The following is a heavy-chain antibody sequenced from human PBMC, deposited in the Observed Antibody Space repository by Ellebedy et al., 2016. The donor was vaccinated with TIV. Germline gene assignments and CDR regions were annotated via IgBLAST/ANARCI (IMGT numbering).Heavy chain of an antibody. Sequence: ASVKVSCKASGYTFTSYGIHWVRQAPGQGLQWMGWISPYNGNTDYSQRFQGTVTMTTDTSTRTAYMELRRLRSDDPAIFSCAKEVGPAAGTDFWGQGTLVTVSS. CDR1: GYTFTSYG. J-gene: IGHJ4*02. CDR2: ISPYNGNT. CDR3: AKEVGPAAGTDF. V-gene: IGHV1-18*04. D-gene: IGHD6-13*01.